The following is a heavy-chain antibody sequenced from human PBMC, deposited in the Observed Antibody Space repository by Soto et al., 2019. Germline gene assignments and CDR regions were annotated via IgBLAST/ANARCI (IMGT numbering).Heavy chain of an antibody. CDR1: GFTVSSNY. CDR2: IYSGGST. J-gene: IGHJ4*02. CDR3: ARNYYDSGGGFDY. Sequence: PGGSLRLSCVASGFTVSSNYMSWVRQAPGKGLEWVSVIYSGGSTYYADSVKGRFTISRDNSKNTLYLQMNSLRAEDTAVYYCARNYYDSGGGFDYWCQGTLVTVSS. V-gene: IGHV3-53*01. D-gene: IGHD3-22*01.